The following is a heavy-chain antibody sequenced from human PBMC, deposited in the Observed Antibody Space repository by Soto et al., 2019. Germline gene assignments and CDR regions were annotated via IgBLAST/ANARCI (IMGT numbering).Heavy chain of an antibody. Sequence: QVQLVQSGAEVKKPGSSVKVSCKTSGGTFSTYSIVWVRQAPGEGLEWMGGIIPIFGTANYAQKFQDRVTITADKSTNTAFMELSSLKSEDTAMHYCASSSGNNYGVGTNYYFDYWGQGTLVTVSS. J-gene: IGHJ4*02. CDR3: ASSSGNNYGVGTNYYFDY. D-gene: IGHD1-26*01. CDR2: IIPIFGTA. CDR1: GGTFSTYS. V-gene: IGHV1-69*06.